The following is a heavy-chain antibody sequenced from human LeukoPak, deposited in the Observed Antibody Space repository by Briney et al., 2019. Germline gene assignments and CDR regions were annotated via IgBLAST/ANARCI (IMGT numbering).Heavy chain of an antibody. CDR3: ARGTRSRIRYFDY. Sequence: SETLSLTCTVSGGSISSTIYYWGWIRQPPGKGLEWIGEINHSGSTNYNPSLKSRVTISVDTSKNQFSLKLSSATAADTAVYYCARGTRSRIRYFDYWGQGTLVTVSS. V-gene: IGHV4-39*07. D-gene: IGHD3-9*01. CDR2: INHSGST. J-gene: IGHJ4*02. CDR1: GGSISSTIYY.